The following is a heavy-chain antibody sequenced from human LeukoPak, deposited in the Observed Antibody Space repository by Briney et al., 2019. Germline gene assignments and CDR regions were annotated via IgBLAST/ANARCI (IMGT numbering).Heavy chain of an antibody. CDR3: ARVGYSSGWYGEYFQH. V-gene: IGHV1-3*01. CDR2: INAGNGNT. D-gene: IGHD6-19*01. Sequence: ASVKVSCKASGYTFTSYAMHWVRQAPGQRLEWMGWINAGNGNTKYSQKFQGRVTITRDTSASTAYMELSSLRSEDTAVYYCARVGYSSGWYGEYFQHWGQGTLVTVSS. CDR1: GYTFTSYA. J-gene: IGHJ1*01.